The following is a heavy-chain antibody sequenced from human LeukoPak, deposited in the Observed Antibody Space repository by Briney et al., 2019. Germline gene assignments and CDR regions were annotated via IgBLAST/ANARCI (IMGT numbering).Heavy chain of an antibody. J-gene: IGHJ4*02. CDR1: GFTFSSYW. CDR3: ARDGYLAPVIAYLDY. Sequence: PGGSLRLSCAASGFTFSSYWMHWVRHSPGKGLEWVGQVKGDGSRANYAGSVKGRFTISRDNAKNTVYLQLNSLRAEDTAVYYCARDGYLAPVIAYLDYWGQGTPVTVSS. D-gene: IGHD2-2*03. V-gene: IGHV3-74*01. CDR2: VKGDGSRA.